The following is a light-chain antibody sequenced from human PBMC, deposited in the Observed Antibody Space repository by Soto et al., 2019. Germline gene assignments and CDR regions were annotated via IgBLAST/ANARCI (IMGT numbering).Light chain of an antibody. J-gene: IGLJ3*02. CDR1: NFNIGSNT. Sequence: QAVVTQPPSASGTPGQRVTISCSGSNFNIGSNTVNWYQQVPGTAPKLLIYTNSQRPSGVPDRFSGSKSGTSASLAIRGLQSDDEADYYCAAWDDSLNGWVFGGGTKLTVL. CDR3: AAWDDSLNGWV. CDR2: TNS. V-gene: IGLV1-44*01.